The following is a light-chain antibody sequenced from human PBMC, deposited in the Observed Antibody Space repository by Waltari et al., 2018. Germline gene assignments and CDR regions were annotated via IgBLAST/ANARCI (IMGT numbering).Light chain of an antibody. CDR1: QSIPSNY. J-gene: IGKJ3*01. CDR3: QQSGGSPFT. V-gene: IGKV3-20*01. CDR2: IAS. Sequence: IVLTQSPGTLSLSPGERATLPCRASQSIPSNYLAWYQQRPGRAPRLLIYIASSRAPGIPDRFSGSGSGTDFTLTISRLEPEDFAVYYCQQSGGSPFTFGPGTTVDI.